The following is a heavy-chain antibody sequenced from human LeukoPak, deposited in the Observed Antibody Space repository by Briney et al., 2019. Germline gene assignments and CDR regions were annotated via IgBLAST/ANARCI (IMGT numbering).Heavy chain of an antibody. Sequence: GGSLRLSCAASGFTFDDYAMHWVRQAPGKGLKWASGISWNSGSIGYADSVKGRFTISRDNAKNSLYLQMNSLRAEDTALYYCAKDIKRSSSWSGDAFDIWGQGTMVTVSS. D-gene: IGHD6-13*01. V-gene: IGHV3-9*01. CDR3: AKDIKRSSSWSGDAFDI. CDR1: GFTFDDYA. J-gene: IGHJ3*02. CDR2: ISWNSGSI.